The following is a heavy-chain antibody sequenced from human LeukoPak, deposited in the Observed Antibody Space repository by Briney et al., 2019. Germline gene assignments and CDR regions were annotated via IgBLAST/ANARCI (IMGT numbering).Heavy chain of an antibody. CDR2: ITTYNGNT. Sequence: ASVKVSCKSSGYTFTSYGISWVRQAPGQGVEWMGWITTYNGNTHYAQNLQGRVTMTTDTSTSTAYMELRSLRSDDTAVYYCAREGPRVSAFDIWGQGTMVTVSS. J-gene: IGHJ3*02. V-gene: IGHV1-18*01. CDR1: GYTFTSYG. CDR3: AREGPRVSAFDI.